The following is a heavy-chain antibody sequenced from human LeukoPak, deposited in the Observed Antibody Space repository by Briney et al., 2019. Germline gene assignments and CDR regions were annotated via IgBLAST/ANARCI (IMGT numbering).Heavy chain of an antibody. Sequence: GGSLRLSCAASGFTFSSYSMNWVRQAPGKGLEWVSSISSSSSYIYYADSVKGRFTISRDNAKNSLYLQMNSLRAEDAALYCCARGNYYYMDVWGKGTTVTISS. V-gene: IGHV3-21*01. CDR2: ISSSSSYI. CDR1: GFTFSSYS. J-gene: IGHJ6*03. CDR3: ARGNYYYMDV.